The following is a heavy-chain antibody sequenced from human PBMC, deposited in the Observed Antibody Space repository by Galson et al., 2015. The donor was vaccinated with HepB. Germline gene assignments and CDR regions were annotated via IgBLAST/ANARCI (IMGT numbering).Heavy chain of an antibody. V-gene: IGHV3-48*02. Sequence: SLRLSCAASGFTVRSYSMSWIRQAPGKGLECISYISGSGTILEYADSVKGRFAISRDNAKNSLYLQMNSLRDEDTAVCYCARGVGDSSTFDIWGQGTQVTVSS. D-gene: IGHD1-26*01. CDR2: ISGSGTIL. CDR3: ARGVGDSSTFDI. J-gene: IGHJ4*02. CDR1: GFTVRSYS.